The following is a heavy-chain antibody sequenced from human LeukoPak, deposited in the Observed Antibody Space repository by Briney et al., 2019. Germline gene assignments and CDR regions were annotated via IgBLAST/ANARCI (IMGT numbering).Heavy chain of an antibody. J-gene: IGHJ3*02. CDR1: GYTFTGYY. V-gene: IGHV1-2*02. Sequence: GASVKVSCKASGYTFTGYYMHWVRQAPGQGLEWMGWINPNSGGTNYARKFQGRVTMTRDTSISTAYMELSRLRSDDTAVYYCARGRYYYDTSGYDAFDIWGQGTMVTVSS. CDR2: INPNSGGT. D-gene: IGHD3-22*01. CDR3: ARGRYYYDTSGYDAFDI.